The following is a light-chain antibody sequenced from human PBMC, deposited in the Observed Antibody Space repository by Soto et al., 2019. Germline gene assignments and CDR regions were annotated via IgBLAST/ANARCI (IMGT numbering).Light chain of an antibody. CDR3: QQYYSYPPE. J-gene: IGKJ1*01. CDR2: AAS. CDR1: QGISSY. V-gene: IGKV1-8*01. Sequence: AIRMTQSPSSLSASTGDRVTITCRASQGISSYLAWYQQKPGKAPKLLIYAASTLQSGVPSRFSGSGSVTDFTLTISCLQSEDFATYYCQQYYSYPPEFGQGTKVEIK.